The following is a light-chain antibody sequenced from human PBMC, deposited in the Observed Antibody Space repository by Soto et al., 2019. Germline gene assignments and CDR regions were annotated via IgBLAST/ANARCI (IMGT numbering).Light chain of an antibody. CDR3: QSYDSSLSGWV. J-gene: IGLJ3*02. Sequence: QAVVTQPPSVSGAPGQRVTISCTESSSNIGAGYDVHWYQQLPGTAPKLLIYGNSNRPSGVPDRFSGYKSGTSASLAITGLQAEDEADYYCQSYDSSLSGWVFGGGTKLTVL. V-gene: IGLV1-40*01. CDR1: SSNIGAGYD. CDR2: GNS.